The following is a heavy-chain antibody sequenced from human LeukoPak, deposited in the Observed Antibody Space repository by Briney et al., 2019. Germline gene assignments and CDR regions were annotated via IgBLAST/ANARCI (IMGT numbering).Heavy chain of an antibody. Sequence: PGGSLRLSCAAPGFTFSSYWMSWVRQAPGKGLEWVANIKQDGSEKYYVDSVKGRFTISRDNAKNSLYLQMNSLRAEDTAVYYCARDRVVVGATSRYYYYGMDVWGQGTTVTVSS. CDR3: ARDRVVVGATSRYYYYGMDV. V-gene: IGHV3-7*01. CDR2: IKQDGSEK. D-gene: IGHD1-26*01. CDR1: GFTFSSYW. J-gene: IGHJ6*02.